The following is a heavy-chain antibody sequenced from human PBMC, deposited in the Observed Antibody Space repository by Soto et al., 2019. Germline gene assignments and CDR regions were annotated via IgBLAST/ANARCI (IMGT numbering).Heavy chain of an antibody. D-gene: IGHD1-26*01. J-gene: IGHJ4*02. CDR3: ARDLGGKIVDY. V-gene: IGHV1-18*01. CDR1: GYTFTSYG. CDR2: ISGYNGNT. Sequence: QVQLVQSGAEVKKTGASVKVSCKASGYTFTSYGISWVRQAPGQGFEWMGWISGYNGNTKYAQKLQGRVTMTTATSTSTGYMELTSLRSGDTAVYYCARDLGGKIVDYWGQGTLVTVSS.